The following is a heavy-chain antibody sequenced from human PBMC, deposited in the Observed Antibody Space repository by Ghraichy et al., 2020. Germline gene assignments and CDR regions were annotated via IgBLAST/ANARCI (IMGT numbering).Heavy chain of an antibody. D-gene: IGHD3-3*01. CDR3: ARTPITTVGVIKSFDL. CDR2: IFYNGIT. J-gene: IGHJ4*02. CDR1: GGSLTTTTKY. V-gene: IGHV4-39*01. Sequence: SETLSLTCTVSGGSLTTTTKYWGWIRQPPGKGLEWIGSIFYNGITYYNPSLKSRVTISVDTSKNQFSVRLPSVTAADTAVYFCARTPITTVGVIKSFDLWGQGTLATVSS.